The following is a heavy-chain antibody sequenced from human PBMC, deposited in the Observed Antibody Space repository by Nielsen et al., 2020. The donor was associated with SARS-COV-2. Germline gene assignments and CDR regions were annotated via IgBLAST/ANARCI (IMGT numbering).Heavy chain of an antibody. V-gene: IGHV3-30*18. J-gene: IGHJ4*02. D-gene: IGHD6-19*01. Sequence: GESLKISCAASGFTFSSYGMHWVRQAPGKGLEWVAVISYDGSNKYYADSVKDRFTISRDNSKNTLYLQMNSLRAEDTAVYYCAKSQVGIGQWLGYWGQGTLVTVSS. CDR1: GFTFSSYG. CDR3: AKSQVGIGQWLGY. CDR2: ISYDGSNK.